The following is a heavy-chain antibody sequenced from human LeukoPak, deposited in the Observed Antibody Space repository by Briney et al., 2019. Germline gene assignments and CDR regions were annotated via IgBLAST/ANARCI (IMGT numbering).Heavy chain of an antibody. CDR2: ISWNSGSI. V-gene: IGHV3-9*01. D-gene: IGHD2-2*01. CDR3: AKDLGYCSSTSCYALGY. CDR1: GFTFDDYA. J-gene: IGHJ4*02. Sequence: TGGSLRLSCAASGFTFDDYAMHWVRQAPGKGLEWVSGISWNSGSIGYADSVKGRFTISRDNAKNSLYLQMNSLRAEDTALYYCAKDLGYCSSTSCYALGYWGQGTLVTVSS.